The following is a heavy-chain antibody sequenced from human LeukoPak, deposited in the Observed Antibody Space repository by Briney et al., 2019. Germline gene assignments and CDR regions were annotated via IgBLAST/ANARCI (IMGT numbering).Heavy chain of an antibody. J-gene: IGHJ4*02. Sequence: SVKVSCKASGGTFSSYAISWVRQAPGQGLEWMGGIIPIFGTANYAQKFQGRVTITTDESTSTAYMELSSLRSEDTAVYYCARTYCSSTSCYSKNDYWGQGTLVTVSS. CDR2: IIPIFGTA. CDR1: GGTFSSYA. V-gene: IGHV1-69*05. CDR3: ARTYCSSTSCYSKNDY. D-gene: IGHD2-2*01.